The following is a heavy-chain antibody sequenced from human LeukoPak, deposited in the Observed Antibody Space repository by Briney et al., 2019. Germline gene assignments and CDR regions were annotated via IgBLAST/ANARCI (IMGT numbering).Heavy chain of an antibody. CDR3: AKERWITYDY. V-gene: IGHV3-30*04. J-gene: IGHJ4*02. CDR2: ISYDGSNK. Sequence: PGGSLRLSCAASGFTLSSYAMHWVRQAPGKGLEWVAVISYDGSNKYYADSVKGRFTISRDNSKNTLYLQMNSLRAEDTAVYYCAKERWITYDYWGQGTLVTVSS. CDR1: GFTLSSYA. D-gene: IGHD2-2*03.